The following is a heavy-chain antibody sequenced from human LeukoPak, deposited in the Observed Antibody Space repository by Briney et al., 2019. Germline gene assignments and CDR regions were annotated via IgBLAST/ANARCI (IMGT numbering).Heavy chain of an antibody. V-gene: IGHV4-61*01. CDR3: ARVEEEMATIY. Sequence: PSETLSLTCTVSGGSVSRGSYYWSWIRQPPGKGLEWIGYIYYSGSTNYNPSLKSRVTISVDTSKNQFSLKPSSVTAADTAVYYCARVEEEMATIYWGQGTLVTVSS. J-gene: IGHJ4*02. CDR1: GGSVSRGSYY. D-gene: IGHD5-24*01. CDR2: IYYSGST.